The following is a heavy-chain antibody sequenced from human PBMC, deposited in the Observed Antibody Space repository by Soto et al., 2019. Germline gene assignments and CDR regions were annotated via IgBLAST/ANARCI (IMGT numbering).Heavy chain of an antibody. CDR3: ARGFPFDRSVYHLDH. CDR1: GGSFSGYY. CDR2: INHSGST. J-gene: IGHJ4*02. V-gene: IGHV4-34*01. Sequence: QVQLQQWGAGLLKPSETLSLNCAVYGGSFSGYYWSWIRQPPGKGLEWIGDINHSGSTNYNASLKSRLTVSLDTSKNQFSLKLSSVTAADTAVYYCARGFPFDRSVYHLDHWGRGTLVTVSS. D-gene: IGHD3-22*01.